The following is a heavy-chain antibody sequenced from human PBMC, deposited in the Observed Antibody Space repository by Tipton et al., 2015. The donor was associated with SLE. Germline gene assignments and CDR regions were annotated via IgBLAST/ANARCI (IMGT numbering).Heavy chain of an antibody. Sequence: TLSLTCAVYGGSFSSYYWGWIRQPPGKGLEWIGSIYHSGSTYYNPSLKSRVTISVDTSKNQFSLKLSSVTAADTAVYYCARVNIAAAGHFDYWGQGTLVTVSS. CDR3: ARVNIAAAGHFDY. V-gene: IGHV4-38-2*01. CDR2: IYHSGST. D-gene: IGHD6-13*01. J-gene: IGHJ4*02. CDR1: GGSFSSYY.